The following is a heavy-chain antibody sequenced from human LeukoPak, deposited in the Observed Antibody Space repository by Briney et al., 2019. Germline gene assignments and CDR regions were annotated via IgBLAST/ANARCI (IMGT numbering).Heavy chain of an antibody. CDR3: ARAVGYCSSTSCSYYYGMDV. V-gene: IGHV3-23*01. CDR1: GFTFSSYA. CDR2: ISGSGGST. Sequence: GGSLRLPCAASGFTFSSYAMSWVRQAPGKGLEWVSAISGSGGSTYYADSVKGRFTISRDNSKNTLYLQMNSLRAEDTAVYYCARAVGYCSSTSCSYYYGMDVWGQGTTVTVSS. J-gene: IGHJ6*02. D-gene: IGHD2-2*01.